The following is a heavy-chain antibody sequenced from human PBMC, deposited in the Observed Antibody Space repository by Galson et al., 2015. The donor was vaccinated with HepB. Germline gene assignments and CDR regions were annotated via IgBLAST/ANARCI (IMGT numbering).Heavy chain of an antibody. J-gene: IGHJ4*02. CDR1: GFTFSSYA. V-gene: IGHV3-30-3*01. CDR2: ISYDGSNK. Sequence: SLRLSCAASGFTFSSYAMHWVRQAPGKGLEWVAVISYDGSNKYYADSVKGRFTISRDNPKNTLYLQMNSLRAEDTAVYYCARGGGYTYGYFDYWGQGTLVTVSS. CDR3: ARGGGYTYGYFDY. D-gene: IGHD5-18*01.